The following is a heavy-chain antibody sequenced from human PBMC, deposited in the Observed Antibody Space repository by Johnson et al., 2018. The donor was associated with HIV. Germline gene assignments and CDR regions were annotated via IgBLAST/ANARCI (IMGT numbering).Heavy chain of an antibody. CDR1: GFTFDDYG. CDR2: ISWNGGRT. J-gene: IGHJ3*02. CDR3: ARDDSSGWYGLGAFDI. D-gene: IGHD6-19*01. V-gene: IGHV3-20*04. Sequence: VQLVESGGAVVRPGGSLRLSCAAYGFTFDDYGMSLVRQAPGKGLEWVSGISWNGGRTIYADSVKGRFTISRDNAKNSLYLQMNSLRAEDTAVYYCARDDSSGWYGLGAFDIWGQGTMVTVSS.